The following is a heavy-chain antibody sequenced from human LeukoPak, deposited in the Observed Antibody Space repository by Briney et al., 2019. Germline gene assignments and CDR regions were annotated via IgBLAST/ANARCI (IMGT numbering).Heavy chain of an antibody. V-gene: IGHV4-34*01. D-gene: IGHD6-13*01. CDR3: AREIAAAGTLRY. Sequence: TSETLSLTCAVYGGSFSGYYWSWIRQPPGKGLEWIGEINHSGSTNYNPSLKSRVTISVDTSKNQFPLKLSSVTAADTAVYYCAREIAAAGTLRYWGQGTLVTVSS. J-gene: IGHJ4*02. CDR2: INHSGST. CDR1: GGSFSGYY.